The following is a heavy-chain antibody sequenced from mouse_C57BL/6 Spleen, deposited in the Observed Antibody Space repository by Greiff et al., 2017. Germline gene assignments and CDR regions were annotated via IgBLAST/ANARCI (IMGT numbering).Heavy chain of an antibody. J-gene: IGHJ2*01. CDR3: SIYYGSS. D-gene: IGHD2-2*01. CDR1: GYTFTDYE. Sequence: VKLQESGAELVRPGASVTLSCKASGYTFTDYEMHWVKQTPVHGLEWIGAIDPETGGTAYNQKFKGKAILTADKSSSTAYMELRSLTSEDSAVYYCSIYYGSSWGQGTTLTVSS. CDR2: IDPETGGT. V-gene: IGHV1-15*01.